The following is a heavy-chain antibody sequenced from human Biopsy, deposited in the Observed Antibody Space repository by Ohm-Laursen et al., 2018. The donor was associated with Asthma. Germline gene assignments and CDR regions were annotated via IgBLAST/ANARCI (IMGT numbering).Heavy chain of an antibody. CDR1: GGSINSSTW. CDR3: ATLRVYCRGANCFFFNY. Sequence: SETLSLTCSVSGGSINSSTWWRWVRQPPGEGLEGSGEFFHTRSTNYSTSLKRRVTISVDKSKNEFSLNQSAVTAADTDVFYCATLRVYCRGANCFFFNYWGQGTLVTVSS. J-gene: IGHJ4*02. CDR2: FFHTRST. D-gene: IGHD2-2*01. V-gene: IGHV4-4*02.